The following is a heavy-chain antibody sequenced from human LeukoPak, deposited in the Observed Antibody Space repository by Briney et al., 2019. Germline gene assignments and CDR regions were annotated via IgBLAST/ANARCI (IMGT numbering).Heavy chain of an antibody. J-gene: IGHJ4*02. D-gene: IGHD3-10*01. CDR3: ARFGELDDY. V-gene: IGHV1-46*01. CDR2: INPSGGST. CDR1: GYTFTSYY. Sequence: GASVKVSCKASGYTFTSYYMHWVRQAPGQGLEWMGIINPSGGSTSYAQKFQGRVTMTTDTSTSTAYMELRSLRSDDTAVYYCARFGELDDYWGQGTLVTVSS.